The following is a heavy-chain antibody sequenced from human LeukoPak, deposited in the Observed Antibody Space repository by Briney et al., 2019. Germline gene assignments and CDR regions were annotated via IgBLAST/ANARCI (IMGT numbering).Heavy chain of an antibody. CDR1: GFSLSHYC. V-gene: IGHV3-48*01. D-gene: IGHD6-19*01. Sequence: GGSLRLSCAASGFSLSHYCMNWFRQAPGKGLEWISFISSTSDIIYYADSVKGRFTASRDNVMNSLYLQMHSLRAEDTSGYYCARDKASSGWYYFEYWGQGALVTVSS. CDR2: ISSTSDII. CDR3: ARDKASSGWYYFEY. J-gene: IGHJ4*02.